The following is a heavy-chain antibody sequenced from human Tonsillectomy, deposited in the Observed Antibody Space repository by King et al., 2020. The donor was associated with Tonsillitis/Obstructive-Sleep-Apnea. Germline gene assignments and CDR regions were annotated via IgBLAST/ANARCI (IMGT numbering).Heavy chain of an antibody. V-gene: IGHV4-31*03. CDR2: IHYSGST. CDR1: GGSISSGGYY. J-gene: IGHJ6*03. CDR3: ARDSVDFWSGLANPLAYYMDV. Sequence: VQLQESGPGLVKPSQTLSLTCTVSGGSISSGGYYWSWIRQHPGKGLEWIGYIHYSGSTYYNPSLKSRVTISVDTSKNQFSLKLSSVTAADTAVYYCARDSVDFWSGLANPLAYYMDVWGKGTTVTVSS. D-gene: IGHD3-3*01.